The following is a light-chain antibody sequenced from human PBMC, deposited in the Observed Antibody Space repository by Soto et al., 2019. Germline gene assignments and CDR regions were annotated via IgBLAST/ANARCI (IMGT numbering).Light chain of an antibody. CDR1: SSDVGGYNF. J-gene: IGLJ3*02. CDR3: SSYTTSSTWV. Sequence: QSALTQPASVSGSPGQSITISCTGTSSDVGGYNFVSWYQQHPGKAPKCMIYEVTNRPSGVSNRFSGSKSGNTASLTISGLQAEDEADYYCSSYTTSSTWVFGGGTKLTVL. CDR2: EVT. V-gene: IGLV2-14*01.